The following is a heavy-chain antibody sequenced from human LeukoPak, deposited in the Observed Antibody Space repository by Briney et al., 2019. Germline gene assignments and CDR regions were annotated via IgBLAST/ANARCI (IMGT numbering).Heavy chain of an antibody. Sequence: PSETLSLTCTVSGGPISHYYWTWIRQPAGKKLEWIGRIYSSGETNYNPSLKSRVTMSVDTSRSHFSLELRSVTAADTAVYYCARASGDYRFQAPHWFDPWGQGTLVTVSS. J-gene: IGHJ5*02. CDR1: GGPISHYY. CDR2: IYSSGET. CDR3: ARASGDYRFQAPHWFDP. V-gene: IGHV4-4*07. D-gene: IGHD2-21*02.